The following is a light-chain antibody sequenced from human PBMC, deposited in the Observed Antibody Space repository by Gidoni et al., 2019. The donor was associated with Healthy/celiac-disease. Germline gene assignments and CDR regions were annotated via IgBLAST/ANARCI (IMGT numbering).Light chain of an antibody. Sequence: EIVLPQSPANLSLSPGERATLSCRASQSVSIYLAWYQQKPGQAPRILIYDASNRSTGIPARFSGSGYGTDFTLTNSSLEPEDCAVYYCQQRSNWPPWTFXQXTKVEIK. CDR2: DAS. J-gene: IGKJ1*01. V-gene: IGKV3-11*01. CDR1: QSVSIY. CDR3: QQRSNWPPWT.